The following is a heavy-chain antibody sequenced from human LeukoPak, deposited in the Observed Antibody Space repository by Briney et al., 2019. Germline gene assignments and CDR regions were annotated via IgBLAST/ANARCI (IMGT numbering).Heavy chain of an antibody. Sequence: SETLSLTCTVSGGSISSSSYYWGWIRQPPGKGLEWIGSIYYSGSTYYNPSLKSRVTISVDTSKNQFSLKLSSVTAADTAVYYCVSTIKYDSSSYLSNYFDYWGQGTLVTVSS. V-gene: IGHV4-39*07. CDR2: IYYSGST. CDR1: GGSISSSSYY. J-gene: IGHJ4*02. CDR3: VSTIKYDSSSYLSNYFDY. D-gene: IGHD3-22*01.